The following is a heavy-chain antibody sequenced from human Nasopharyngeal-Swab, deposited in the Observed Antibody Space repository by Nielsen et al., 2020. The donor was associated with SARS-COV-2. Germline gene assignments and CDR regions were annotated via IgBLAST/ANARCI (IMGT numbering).Heavy chain of an antibody. Sequence: SVKVSCKASVGTFSSYAISWVRQAPGQGLEWMGRIIPILGIANYAQKFQGRVTITADKSTSTAYMELSSLRSEDTAVYYCASWSITGTTTLGYYYYGMDVWGQGTTVTVSS. CDR1: VGTFSSYA. D-gene: IGHD1-7*01. CDR3: ASWSITGTTTLGYYYYGMDV. V-gene: IGHV1-69*04. CDR2: IIPILGIA. J-gene: IGHJ6*02.